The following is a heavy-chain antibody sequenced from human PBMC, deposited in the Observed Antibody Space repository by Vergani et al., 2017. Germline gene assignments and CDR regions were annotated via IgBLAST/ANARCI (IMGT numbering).Heavy chain of an antibody. V-gene: IGHV1-8*02. CDR3: AKAYSSSWYRSHHRDYGMDV. CDR1: GYTFTSYD. Sequence: QVQLVQSGAEVKKPGASVKVSCKASGYTFTSYDINWVRQATGQGLEWMGWMNPNSGNTGYAQKFQGRVTMTRNTSISTAYMELSSLRSEDTAVYYCAKAYSSSWYRSHHRDYGMDVWGQGTTVTVS. J-gene: IGHJ6*02. CDR2: MNPNSGNT. D-gene: IGHD6-13*01.